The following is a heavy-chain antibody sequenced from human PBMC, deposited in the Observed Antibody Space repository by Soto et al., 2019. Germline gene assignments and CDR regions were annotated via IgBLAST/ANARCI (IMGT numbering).Heavy chain of an antibody. CDR3: ARDRLRGYDSSGFYS. CDR2: INPSDGNR. CDR1: GDSFRCNG. J-gene: IGHJ4*02. D-gene: IGHD3-22*01. Sequence: ASVEVSCEASGDSFRCNGINWVRQAPGQGLEWMGWINPSDGNRNFAQKFEDRVTMTTATSTNTVFLELRSLKSDDTAIYYCARDRLRGYDSSGFYSWGQGTMVTVSS. V-gene: IGHV1-18*01.